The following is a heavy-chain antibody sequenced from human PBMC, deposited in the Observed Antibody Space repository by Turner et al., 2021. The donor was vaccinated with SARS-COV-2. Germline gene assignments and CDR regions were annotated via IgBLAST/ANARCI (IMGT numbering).Heavy chain of an antibody. CDR2: ISGSGANT. CDR1: GSTFNSYA. CDR3: VKVTNSWFYFDK. J-gene: IGHJ4*02. D-gene: IGHD6-13*01. V-gene: IGHV3-23*01. Sequence: EVQLLESGGGLVQPGVSLTLSCAASGSTFNSYAMSWVRQAPGTGLQWVLIISGSGANTYYADSVKGRFTISRDNSKNMLYLEMSSPRVEDTAIYYCVKVTNSWFYFDKWGQGSLVTVSP.